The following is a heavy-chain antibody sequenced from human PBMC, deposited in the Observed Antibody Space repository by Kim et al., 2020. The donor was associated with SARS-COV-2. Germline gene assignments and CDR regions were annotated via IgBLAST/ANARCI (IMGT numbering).Heavy chain of an antibody. V-gene: IGHV3-48*02. J-gene: IGHJ4*02. CDR3: ARDLIGSSGWIDY. D-gene: IGHD6-19*01. Sequence: GGSLRLSCAASGFTFSSYTMTWVRQAPGKGLEWLSNISGSRSTIYYADSVKGRFTISRDNAKNSLYLQMNSLKDEDTAVYYCARDLIGSSGWIDYWGQGTLVTVSS. CDR2: ISGSRSTI. CDR1: GFTFSSYT.